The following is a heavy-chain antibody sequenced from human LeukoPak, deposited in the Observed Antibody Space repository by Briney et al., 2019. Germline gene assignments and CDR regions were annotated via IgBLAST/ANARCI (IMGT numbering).Heavy chain of an antibody. CDR1: GFTFSSYA. Sequence: PGGSLRLSCAASGFTFSSYAMSWVRQAPGKRLVWVSRINDDGSDTGYADSVKGRFTISRDNAKNTLYLQMNSLRAEDTAVYYCARYFERGLGVIDYWGQGILVTVSS. CDR3: ARYFERGLGVIDY. CDR2: INDDGSDT. V-gene: IGHV3-74*01. D-gene: IGHD3-10*01. J-gene: IGHJ4*02.